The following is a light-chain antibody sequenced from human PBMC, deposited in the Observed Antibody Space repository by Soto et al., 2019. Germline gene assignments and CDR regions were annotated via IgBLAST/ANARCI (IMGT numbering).Light chain of an antibody. CDR3: SSYTSSSTR. V-gene: IGLV2-14*01. Sequence: QSVLTQPASVSGSPGQSITISCAGTSSDVGSYNYVSWYQQHPGKAPKLMIYEVSNRPSGVSSRFSGSKSGNTASLTISGLHAEDEADYYCSSYTSSSTRFGTGTKVTVL. CDR1: SSDVGSYNY. J-gene: IGLJ1*01. CDR2: EVS.